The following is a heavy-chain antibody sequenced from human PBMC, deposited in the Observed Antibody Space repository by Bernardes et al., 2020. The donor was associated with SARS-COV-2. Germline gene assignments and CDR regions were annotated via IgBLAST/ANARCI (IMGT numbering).Heavy chain of an antibody. CDR3: AKGGDQWELLFAFDK. D-gene: IGHD1-26*01. CDR1: GFIFSSYG. J-gene: IGHJ3*02. CDR2: ISDDGSNK. V-gene: IGHV3-30*18. Sequence: GSLRLSCAASGFIFSSYGMHWVRQAPGKGLEWVAVISDDGSNKFYEDSVKGRFTISRENSENTLYLEMDSLRAEDTAVYYCAKGGDQWELLFAFDKWGQGTMVTVSS.